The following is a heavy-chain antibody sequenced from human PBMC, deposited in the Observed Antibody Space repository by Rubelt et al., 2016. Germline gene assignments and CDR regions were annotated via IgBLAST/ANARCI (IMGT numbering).Heavy chain of an antibody. V-gene: IGHV1-18*01. D-gene: IGHD6-6*01. CDR3: ARNPLGATRPDNWFDP. J-gene: IGHJ5*02. CDR1: GYTFYNFG. Sequence: QVQLVQSGAEVKKPGASVKVSCKASGYTFYNFGITWVRRAPGQGLEWLGWISPFSGETEFAPRVQDRLTLTTETATCRAFLYLRGLTSDDTARYYCARNPLGATRPDNWFDPWGQGTLVIVSS. CDR2: ISPFSGET.